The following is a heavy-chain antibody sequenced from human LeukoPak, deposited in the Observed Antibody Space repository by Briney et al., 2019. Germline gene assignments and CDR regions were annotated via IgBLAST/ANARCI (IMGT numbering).Heavy chain of an antibody. CDR3: ARVGKKKGIWRPIWNWFDP. CDR1: GGSFGGYY. CDR2: INDSGST. Sequence: SETLSLTCAVYGGSFGGYYWSWIRQPPGKGLEWIGEINDSGSTNYIPSLKSRVTISVDRSKNQFSLWLSSVTAADTAVYYCARVGKKKGIWRPIWNWFDPWGQGTLVTVSS. D-gene: IGHD3-3*01. V-gene: IGHV4-34*01. J-gene: IGHJ5*02.